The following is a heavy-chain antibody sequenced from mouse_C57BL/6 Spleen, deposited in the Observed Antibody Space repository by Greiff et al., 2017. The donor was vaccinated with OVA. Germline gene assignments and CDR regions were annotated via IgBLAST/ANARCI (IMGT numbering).Heavy chain of an antibody. CDR3: ARLNDYDDWFAY. J-gene: IGHJ3*01. CDR1: GYTFTNYW. CDR2: IYPGGGYT. Sequence: VMLVESGAELVRPGTSVKMSCKASGYTFTNYWIGWAKQRPGHGLEWIGDIYPGGGYTNYNEKFKGKATLTADKSSSTAYMQFSSLTSEDSAIYYCARLNDYDDWFAYWGQGTLVTVSA. V-gene: IGHV1-63*01. D-gene: IGHD2-4*01.